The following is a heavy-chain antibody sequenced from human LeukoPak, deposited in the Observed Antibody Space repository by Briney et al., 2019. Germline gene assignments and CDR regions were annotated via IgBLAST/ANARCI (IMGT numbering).Heavy chain of an antibody. J-gene: IGHJ4*02. CDR1: GFTLSNYA. D-gene: IGHD5-12*01. CDR3: AKDSSKWLPPKDFDY. V-gene: IGHV3-23*01. CDR2: ISGSGGDT. Sequence: PGGSLRLSCIASGFTLSNYAMNWVRQAPGKGLEWVSAISGSGGDTYHADSVKGRFTISRDNSKNSLYLQMNSLRTEDTAFYYCAKDSSKWLPPKDFDYWGQGTLVTVSS.